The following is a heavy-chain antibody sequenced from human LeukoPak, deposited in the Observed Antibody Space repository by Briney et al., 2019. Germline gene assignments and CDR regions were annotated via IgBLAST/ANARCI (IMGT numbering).Heavy chain of an antibody. J-gene: IGHJ3*02. CDR1: GYSLTTYW. Sequence: GASLKISCKGSGYSLTTYWIGWVRPMPVKSLEGMGVIYPRVSDTRYSPTFKGQVTISADTSISTAYLQWSSLKASDTAMYYCARPGEEGTAMGLRAFDIWGQGTMVTVSS. CDR2: IYPRVSDT. D-gene: IGHD5-18*01. CDR3: ARPGEEGTAMGLRAFDI. V-gene: IGHV5-51*01.